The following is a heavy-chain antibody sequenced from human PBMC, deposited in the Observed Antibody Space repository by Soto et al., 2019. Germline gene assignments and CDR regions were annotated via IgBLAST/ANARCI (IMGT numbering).Heavy chain of an antibody. D-gene: IGHD3-22*01. CDR2: SIPISGTK. CDR3: ARVQGLVDSFYI. J-gene: IGHJ3*02. CDR1: GGTFSSYA. V-gene: IGHV1-69*12. Sequence: QVQLVQSGAEVKKPGSSVKVSCKASGGTFSSYAISWVRQAPGQALEWMGGSIPISGTKNYAQKFEGRVTITADESTSKAYVELSSLRSEDTAVYYCARVQGLVDSFYIWGQGTMVTVSS.